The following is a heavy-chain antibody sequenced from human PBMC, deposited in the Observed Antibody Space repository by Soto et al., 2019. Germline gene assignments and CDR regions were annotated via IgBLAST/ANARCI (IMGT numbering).Heavy chain of an antibody. D-gene: IGHD3-3*02. CDR2: ISAYNGYT. V-gene: IGHV1-18*01. Sequence: QVQLVQSGAEVKESGASVRISCKASGYTFSTYSVSWVRQAPGQGLEWMGWISAYNGYTNYAQNLQGRLTMTTDTSTSTAYMELRSLRFDDTAVYYCARDRISRGRMSYVMDVWGQGTTLSVS. CDR3: ARDRISRGRMSYVMDV. J-gene: IGHJ6*02. CDR1: GYTFSTYS.